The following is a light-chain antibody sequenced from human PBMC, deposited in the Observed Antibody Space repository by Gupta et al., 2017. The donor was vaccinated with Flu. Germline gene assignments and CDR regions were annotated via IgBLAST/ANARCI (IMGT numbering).Light chain of an antibody. J-gene: IGKJ4*01. CDR2: PAS. V-gene: IGKV1-12*01. CDR3: QQSDSFPLT. Sequence: DIQMTQSPSSLSASVGDRVTVTCRASQVLYSKLGWYQQKPGKAPKLLIYPASTLESGVPSRFSGSGSETDFTLTITSLQPEDAATYYCQQSDSFPLTFGGGSKVEIK. CDR1: QVLYSK.